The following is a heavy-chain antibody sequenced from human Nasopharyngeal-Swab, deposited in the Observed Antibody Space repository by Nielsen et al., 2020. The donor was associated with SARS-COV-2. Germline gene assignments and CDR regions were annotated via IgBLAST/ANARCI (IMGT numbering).Heavy chain of an antibody. J-gene: IGHJ4*02. CDR3: ARDYLSRTNYGSDY. CDR2: INAGNGNT. V-gene: IGHV1-3*01. CDR1: GYTFTSYA. D-gene: IGHD3-10*01. Sequence: ASVKVSCKASGYTFTSYAMHWVRQAPGQRLEWMGWINAGNGNTKYSQKFQGRVTITRDTSASTAYMELSSLRSEDTAVYYCARDYLSRTNYGSDYWGQGTPVTVSS.